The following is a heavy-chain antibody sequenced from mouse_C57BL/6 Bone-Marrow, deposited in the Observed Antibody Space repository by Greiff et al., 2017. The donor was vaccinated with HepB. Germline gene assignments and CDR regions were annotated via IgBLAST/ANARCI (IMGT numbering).Heavy chain of an antibody. CDR3: AVHSSGYYFDY. Sequence: QVQLQQSGPELVKPGASVKISCKASGYAFSSSWMNWVQQRPGKGLEWIGRIYPGDGDTNYNGKFKGKATLTADKSSSTAYMQLSSLTSEDSAVYFCAVHSSGYYFDYWGQGTTLTVSS. J-gene: IGHJ2*01. V-gene: IGHV1-82*01. CDR2: IYPGDGDT. D-gene: IGHD3-2*02. CDR1: GYAFSSSW.